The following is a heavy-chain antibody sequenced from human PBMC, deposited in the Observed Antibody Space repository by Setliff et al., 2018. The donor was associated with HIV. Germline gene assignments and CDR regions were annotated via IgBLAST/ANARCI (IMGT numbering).Heavy chain of an antibody. CDR1: GGSISSGSYY. CDR2: IHTSGST. CDR3: ARGRFVGFDY. J-gene: IGHJ4*02. Sequence: SETLSLTCTVSGGSISSGSYYWSWIRQPAGKGLEWIGHIHTSGSTKYNPSLKSRVTISADTSKNQFSLNLSSVTAAEPAVYYCARGRFVGFDYWGQGTLVTVSS. V-gene: IGHV4-61*09. D-gene: IGHD3-16*02.